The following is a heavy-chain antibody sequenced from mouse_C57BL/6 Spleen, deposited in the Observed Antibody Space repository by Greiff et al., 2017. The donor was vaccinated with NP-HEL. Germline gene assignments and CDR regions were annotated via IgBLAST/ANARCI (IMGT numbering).Heavy chain of an antibody. CDR3: ARGYYAMDY. Sequence: EVQGVESGGGLVKPGGSLKLSCAASGFTFSDYGMHWVRQAPEQGLEWVAYISSGSSTTYYADTVKGRFTISRDNAKNTLFLQMTSLRSEDTAMYYCARGYYAMDYWGQGTSVTVSS. V-gene: IGHV5-17*01. CDR1: GFTFSDYG. CDR2: ISSGSSTT. J-gene: IGHJ4*01.